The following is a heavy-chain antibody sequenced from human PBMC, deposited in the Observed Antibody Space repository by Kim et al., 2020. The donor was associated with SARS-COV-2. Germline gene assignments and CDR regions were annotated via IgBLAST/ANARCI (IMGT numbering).Heavy chain of an antibody. D-gene: IGHD6-13*01. V-gene: IGHV3-23*01. J-gene: IGHJ4*02. CDR2: ISGSGGST. CDR3: AWPHIAAAGTMSSVEDY. CDR1: GFTFSSYA. Sequence: GGSLRLSCAASGFTFSSYAMSWVRQAPGKGLEWVSAISGSGGSTYYADSVKGRFTISRDNSKNTLYLQMNSLRAEDTAVYYCAWPHIAAAGTMSSVEDYWGQGTLVTVSS.